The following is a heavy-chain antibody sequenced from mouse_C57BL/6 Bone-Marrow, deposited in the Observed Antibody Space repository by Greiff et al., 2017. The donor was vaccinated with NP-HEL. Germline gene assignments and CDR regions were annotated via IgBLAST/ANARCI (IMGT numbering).Heavy chain of an antibody. J-gene: IGHJ2*01. D-gene: IGHD1-1*01. CDR3: ARGGNYYGSTWGY. CDR2: IDPSDSYT. Sequence: VQLQQPGAELVKPGASVKLSCKASGYTFTSYWMQWVKQRPGQGLEWIGEIDPSDSYTNYNQKFKGKATLTVDTSSSTAYMQLSSLTSEDSAVYYGARGGNYYGSTWGYWGQGTTLTVSS. CDR1: GYTFTSYW. V-gene: IGHV1-50*01.